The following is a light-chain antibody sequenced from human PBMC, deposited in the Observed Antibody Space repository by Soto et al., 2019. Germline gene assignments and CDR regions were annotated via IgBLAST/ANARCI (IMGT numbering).Light chain of an antibody. CDR2: AAS. CDR3: QQSYSIPPT. J-gene: IGKJ1*01. CDR1: QTIINY. Sequence: DIQRTQSPSTLSASVGGRVTMACRASQTIINYLNWYQHKPGTAPKLLIYAASSLQSGVPSRFSGSGSGTDFTLTISSLQPEDFATYYCQQSYSIPPTFGQGTKVDIK. V-gene: IGKV1-39*01.